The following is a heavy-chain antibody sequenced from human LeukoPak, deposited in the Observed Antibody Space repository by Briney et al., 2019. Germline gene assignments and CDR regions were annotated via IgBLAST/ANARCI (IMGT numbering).Heavy chain of an antibody. D-gene: IGHD3-22*01. V-gene: IGHV3-15*07. CDR2: IKSRTDGGTT. Sequence: GGSLRLSCTTSGFNFNNAWMNWVRQAPGKGLEWVGRIKSRTDGGTTVYSAPVKGRFTISRDDSRNTLYLQMDSLKIEDTAVYYCTTDRYYDNSELQFQHWGQGTLVTVSS. CDR1: GFNFNNAW. CDR3: TTDRYYDNSELQFQH. J-gene: IGHJ1*01.